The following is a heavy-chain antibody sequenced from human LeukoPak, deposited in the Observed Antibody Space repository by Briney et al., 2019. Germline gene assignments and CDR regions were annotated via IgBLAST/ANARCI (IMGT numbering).Heavy chain of an antibody. CDR1: GYSISSGYY. CDR3: ARSLSIVVVPATISYFDY. CDR2: IYHSGST. D-gene: IGHD2-2*01. Sequence: PSETLSLTCTASGYSISSGYYWGWIRQPPGKGLEWIGSIYHSGSTYYNPSLKSRVTISVDTSKNQFSLKLSSVTAADTAVYYCARSLSIVVVPATISYFDYWGQGTLVTVSS. J-gene: IGHJ4*02. V-gene: IGHV4-38-2*02.